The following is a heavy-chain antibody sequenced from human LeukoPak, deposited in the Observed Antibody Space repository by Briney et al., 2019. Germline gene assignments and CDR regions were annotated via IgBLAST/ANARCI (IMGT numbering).Heavy chain of an antibody. CDR2: IYYSGST. V-gene: IGHV4-59*01. Sequence: SETLSLTCTVSGGSISSYYWSWIRQPPGKGLEWIGYIYYSGSTNYNPSLKSRVTISVDTSKNQFSLKLSSVTAADTAVYYCARSPSLYYDSSGYPDYWGQGTLVTASS. D-gene: IGHD3-22*01. J-gene: IGHJ4*02. CDR3: ARSPSLYYDSSGYPDY. CDR1: GGSISSYY.